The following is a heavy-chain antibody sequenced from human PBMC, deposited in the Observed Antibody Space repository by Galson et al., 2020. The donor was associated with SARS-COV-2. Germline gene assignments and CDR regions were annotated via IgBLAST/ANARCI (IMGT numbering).Heavy chain of an antibody. CDR1: GGSISSSSYY. CDR2: IYYSGST. Sequence: ASETLSLTCTVSGGSISSSSYYWGWIRQPPGKGLEWIGSIYYSGSTYYNPSLKSRVTISVDTSKNQFSLKLSSVTAADTAVYYCARVYSSGWYVTNINFDYWGQGTLVTVSS. J-gene: IGHJ4*02. D-gene: IGHD6-19*01. CDR3: ARVYSSGWYVTNINFDY. V-gene: IGHV4-39*07.